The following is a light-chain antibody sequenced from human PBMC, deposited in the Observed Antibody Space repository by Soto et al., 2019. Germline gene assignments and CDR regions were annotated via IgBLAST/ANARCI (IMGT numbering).Light chain of an antibody. CDR3: QQLHYYPIT. CDR2: AAS. J-gene: IGKJ5*01. CDR1: QGIDSS. V-gene: IGKV1-9*01. Sequence: TETRPSLATSEEDRVTITCRASQGIDSSFAWYQEKPGKAPKLLIYAASSLQSGVPSRFSGSGSGTEFSLNISCLQPEDFATDFCQQLHYYPITFGQGTRLEIK.